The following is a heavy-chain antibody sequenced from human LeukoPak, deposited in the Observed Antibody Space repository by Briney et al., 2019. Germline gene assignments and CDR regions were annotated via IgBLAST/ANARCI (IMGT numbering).Heavy chain of an antibody. Sequence: SETLSLTCAVYGGSFSGYYWSWIRQPPGKGLEWIGEINHSGSTTYNPALKSRVTISVDPSKRQFSLKLSSVTAEDTAVYYCARVEGDITMVRGVSVYYYYMDVWGKGTTVTISS. D-gene: IGHD3-10*01. CDR1: GGSFSGYY. CDR2: INHSGST. J-gene: IGHJ6*03. V-gene: IGHV4-34*01. CDR3: ARVEGDITMVRGVSVYYYYMDV.